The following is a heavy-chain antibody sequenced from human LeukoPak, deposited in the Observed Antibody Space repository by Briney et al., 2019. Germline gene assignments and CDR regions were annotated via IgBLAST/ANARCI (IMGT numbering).Heavy chain of an antibody. Sequence: PFETLSLTCTVSGGSVSSGSYYWSWIRQSPGKGLEWIGYMYYSGRSRSANYNPSLKGRVAISGDTSKNQFSLKLISVTAADTAVYFCARDHPIAVASGYYYYYGMDVWGQGITVTVSS. CDR1: GGSVSSGSYY. CDR2: MYYSGRSRSA. V-gene: IGHV4-61*01. CDR3: ARDHPIAVASGYYYYYGMDV. J-gene: IGHJ6*02. D-gene: IGHD6-19*01.